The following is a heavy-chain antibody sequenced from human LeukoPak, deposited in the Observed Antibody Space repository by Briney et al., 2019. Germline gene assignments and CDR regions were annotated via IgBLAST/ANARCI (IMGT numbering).Heavy chain of an antibody. CDR2: INHSGST. CDR3: ASHGPVAAVIDY. Sequence: SETLSLTCAVYGGSFSGYYWSWIRQPPGKGLEWIGEINHSGSTNYNPSLKSRVTISVDMSKNQFSLKLSSVTAADTAVYYCASHGPVAAVIDYWGQGTLVTVSS. J-gene: IGHJ4*02. D-gene: IGHD6-13*01. CDR1: GGSFSGYY. V-gene: IGHV4-34*01.